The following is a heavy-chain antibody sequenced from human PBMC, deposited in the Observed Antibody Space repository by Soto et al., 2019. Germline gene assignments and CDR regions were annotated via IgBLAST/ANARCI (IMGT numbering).Heavy chain of an antibody. CDR3: ARYFRGSGRYFFDY. Sequence: EVQLVESGGSLVQPGGSLRLSCVASGFTFISSFMGWVRQAPGKGLEWVANINQDGSGRYYVESVKGRFTISRDNAQNSLYLQMNSLRAEDTAGYYCARYFRGSGRYFFDYWGQGTLVTVSS. D-gene: IGHD6-19*01. CDR1: GFTFISSF. CDR2: INQDGSGR. J-gene: IGHJ4*02. V-gene: IGHV3-7*03.